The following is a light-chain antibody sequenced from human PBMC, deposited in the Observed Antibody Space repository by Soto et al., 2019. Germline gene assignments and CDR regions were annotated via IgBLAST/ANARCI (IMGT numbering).Light chain of an antibody. V-gene: IGLV2-14*01. CDR2: DVS. CDR3: SSYTSTSTDV. Sequence: QSVLTQPASVSGSPGQSITISCTGTSSDVGGYMYVSWYQQYPGKAPKILLYDVSSRPSGVSNRFSGSKSGNTASLTISGLQAEDEGDYYCSSYTSTSTDVFGTGTKLTVL. J-gene: IGLJ1*01. CDR1: SSDVGGYMY.